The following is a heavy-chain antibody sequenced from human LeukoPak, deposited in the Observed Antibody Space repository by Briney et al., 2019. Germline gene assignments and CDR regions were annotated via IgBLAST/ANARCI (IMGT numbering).Heavy chain of an antibody. J-gene: IGHJ5*02. CDR3: ARDADWNDAWFDP. CDR2: IYYSGST. V-gene: IGHV4-61*01. CDR1: GGSVSSGSYY. Sequence: SETLSLTCTVSGGSVSSGSYYWSWIRQPPGKGLEWIGYIYYSGSTNYNPSLKSRVTISVDTSKNQSSLKLSSVTAADTAVYYCARDADWNDAWFDPWGQGTLVTVSS. D-gene: IGHD1-1*01.